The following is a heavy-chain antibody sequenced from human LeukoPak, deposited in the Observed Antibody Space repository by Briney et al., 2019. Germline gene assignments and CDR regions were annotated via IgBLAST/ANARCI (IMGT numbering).Heavy chain of an antibody. CDR3: ARSRYYYDSSGYYPYC. CDR1: GGSISSYY. D-gene: IGHD3-22*01. CDR2: IYYSGST. V-gene: IGHV4-59*01. J-gene: IGHJ4*02. Sequence: SETLSLTCTVSGGSISSYYWSWIRQPPGKGLEWIGYIYYSGSTNYNPSLKSRVTISVDTSKNQFSLKLSSVTAADTVVYYCARSRYYYDSSGYYPYCWGQGTLVTVSS.